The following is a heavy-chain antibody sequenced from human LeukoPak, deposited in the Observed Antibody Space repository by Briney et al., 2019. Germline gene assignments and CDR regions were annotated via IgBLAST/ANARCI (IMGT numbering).Heavy chain of an antibody. CDR2: IYYSGST. CDR3: ASGRFLEWFDSYYFDY. Sequence: SETLSLTCTVPGGSISSYYWSWIRQPPGKGLEWIGYIYYSGSTNYNPSLKSRVTISVDTSKNQFSLKLSSVTAADTAVYYCASGRFLEWFDSYYFDYWGQGTLVTVSS. CDR1: GGSISSYY. V-gene: IGHV4-59*01. J-gene: IGHJ4*02. D-gene: IGHD3-3*01.